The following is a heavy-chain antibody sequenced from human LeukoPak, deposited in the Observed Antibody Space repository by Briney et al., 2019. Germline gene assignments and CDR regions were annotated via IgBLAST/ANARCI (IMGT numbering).Heavy chain of an antibody. CDR3: AREPIVLVPAAIFNWFDH. J-gene: IGHJ5*02. D-gene: IGHD2-2*02. Sequence: GASVKVSCKASGYTFTGYYIHWVRQAPGQGPEWMGWINPDSGGTNHAQKLQGRVTMSRDTSISTAYMEVSRLRSDDTAVYYCAREPIVLVPAAIFNWFDHWGQGTLVTVSS. CDR2: INPDSGGT. V-gene: IGHV1-2*02. CDR1: GYTFTGYY.